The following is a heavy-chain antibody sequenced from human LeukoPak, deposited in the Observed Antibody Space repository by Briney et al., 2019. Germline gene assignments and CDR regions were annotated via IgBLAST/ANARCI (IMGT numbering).Heavy chain of an antibody. V-gene: IGHV1-46*01. CDR1: GYTFTSYY. J-gene: IGHJ4*02. Sequence: ASVKVSCKASGYTFTSYYMHWVRQAPGQGLEWMGIINPSGGSTSYPQKFQGRVTMTRDTSTMTVYMELTSLRSEDTAVYYRVRERERGTYFIWGQGTLVTVSS. CDR3: VRERERGTYFI. CDR2: INPSGGST. D-gene: IGHD3-10*01.